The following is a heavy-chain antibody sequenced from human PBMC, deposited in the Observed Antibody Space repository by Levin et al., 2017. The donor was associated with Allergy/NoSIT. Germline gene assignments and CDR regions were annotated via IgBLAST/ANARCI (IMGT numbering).Heavy chain of an antibody. CDR3: ARHKAAEVFSNSYSGSDS. CDR1: GVSISSSTDY. D-gene: IGHD6-13*01. Sequence: SETLSLTCTVSGVSISSSTDYWVWIRQPPGKGLEWIGTLYYGGSIFYNPSLESRVTISVDTSDNRLSLTLTSVTAADTAVYYCARHKAAEVFSNSYSGSDSWGQGTLVTVSS. CDR2: LYYGGSI. J-gene: IGHJ4*02. V-gene: IGHV4-39*01.